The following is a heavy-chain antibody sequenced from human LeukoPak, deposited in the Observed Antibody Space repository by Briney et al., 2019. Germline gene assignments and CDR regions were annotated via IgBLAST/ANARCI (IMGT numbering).Heavy chain of an antibody. V-gene: IGHV3-30-3*01. Sequence: GGSLRLSCAASGFTFKTFAMHWVRQAPGKGLEWVALTSYDETNIKYADSVKGRFTISRDNSKNTLYLQMNSLRVDDTAVYYCARDLPPPDYWGQGALVTVSS. CDR3: ARDLPPPDY. J-gene: IGHJ4*02. CDR2: TSYDETNI. CDR1: GFTFKTFA.